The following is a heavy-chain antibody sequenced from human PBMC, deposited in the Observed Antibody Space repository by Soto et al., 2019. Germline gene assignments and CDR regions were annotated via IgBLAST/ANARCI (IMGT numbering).Heavy chain of an antibody. Sequence: PGGSLRLSCAASGFTFSSYWMHWVHQVPGKGPVWVSRIKNDGSGTYYADSVKGRLTMSRDNAKNTVYLQMNSLRAEDTAVYYCVRGFFYYYDGNRYLGRYWGQGSLVTVSS. CDR3: VRGFFYYYDGNRYLGRY. D-gene: IGHD3-22*01. CDR2: IKNDGSGT. J-gene: IGHJ4*02. CDR1: GFTFSSYW. V-gene: IGHV3-74*01.